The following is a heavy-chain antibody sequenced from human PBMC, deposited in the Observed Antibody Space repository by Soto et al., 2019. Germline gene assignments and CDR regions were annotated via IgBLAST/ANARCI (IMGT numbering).Heavy chain of an antibody. CDR3: ARPRGPSYNAFDI. V-gene: IGHV4-39*01. Sequence: QLQLQESGPGLVKPSETLSLTCTVSGGSISSSSYYWGWIRQPPGKGLEWIGGIYYSGSTYYNPSLKSRVPISVDPSTHQLALKLRYVTAADTAVYYCARPRGPSYNAFDIWGQGTMVTVSS. CDR2: IYYSGST. J-gene: IGHJ3*02. CDR1: GGSISSSSYY. D-gene: IGHD3-10*01.